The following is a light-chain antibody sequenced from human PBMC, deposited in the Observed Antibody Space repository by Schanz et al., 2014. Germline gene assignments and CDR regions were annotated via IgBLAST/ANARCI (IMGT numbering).Light chain of an antibody. CDR3: CSYAGSSTWV. CDR2: EVS. J-gene: IGLJ3*02. Sequence: QSALTQPPSVSGSPGQSVTISCTGTSNDVGSYNRVSWYQQPPGTAPKLMIYEVSKRPSGVPDRFSGSKSGNTASLTISGLQAEDEADYYCCSYAGSSTWVFGGGTKLTVL. V-gene: IGLV2-18*02. CDR1: SNDVGSYNR.